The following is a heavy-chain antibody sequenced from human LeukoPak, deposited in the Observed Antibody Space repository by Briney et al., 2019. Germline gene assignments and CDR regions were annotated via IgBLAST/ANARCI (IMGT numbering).Heavy chain of an antibody. CDR1: GFTFSSYW. CDR3: TTLSPVLLWFGESPR. Sequence: PGGSLRLSCAASGFTFSSYWMSWVRQAPGKGLEWVGRIKSKTDGGTTDYAAPVKGRFTISRDDSKNTLYLQMNSLKTEDTAVYYCTTLSPVLLWFGESPRWGQGTLVTVSS. V-gene: IGHV3-15*01. D-gene: IGHD3-10*01. CDR2: IKSKTDGGTT. J-gene: IGHJ4*02.